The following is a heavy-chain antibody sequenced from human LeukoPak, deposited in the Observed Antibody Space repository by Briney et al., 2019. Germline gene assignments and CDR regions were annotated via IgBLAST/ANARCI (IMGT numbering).Heavy chain of an antibody. CDR2: IYYSGST. D-gene: IGHD3-3*01. Sequence: SETLSLTCTVSGGSISSYYCSWIRQPPGPGLEWIGYIYYSGSTNYNPSLKSRVTLSVDTSKNQFSLKLSSVTAADTAVYYCARRPVTIFGVAFDYWGQGTLVTVSS. V-gene: IGHV4-59*12. CDR3: ARRPVTIFGVAFDY. J-gene: IGHJ4*02. CDR1: GGSISSYY.